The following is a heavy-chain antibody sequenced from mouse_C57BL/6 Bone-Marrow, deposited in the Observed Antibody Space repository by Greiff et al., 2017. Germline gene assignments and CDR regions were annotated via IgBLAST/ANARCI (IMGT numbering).Heavy chain of an antibody. Sequence: QVQLQQPGAELVKPGASVKLSCKASGYTFTSYWMHWVKQRPGQGLEWIGMIHPNSGSTNYNKKFKSKATLTVDKSSSTAYMQLSSLTSEDSAVYYCARESLCFYAMDYWGQGTSVTVSS. J-gene: IGHJ4*01. D-gene: IGHD2-3*01. CDR1: GYTFTSYW. V-gene: IGHV1-64*01. CDR3: ARESLCFYAMDY. CDR2: IHPNSGST.